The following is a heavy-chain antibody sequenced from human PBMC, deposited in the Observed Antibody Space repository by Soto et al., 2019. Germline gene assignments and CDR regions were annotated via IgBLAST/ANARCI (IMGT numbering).Heavy chain of an antibody. Sequence: QVQLVQSGAEVKTPGASVKVSCKVSGYTFSTYDINWVRQAPGQGLEWIGWMSPNSGNTGYAQKFQGRVTMTRDTSITTAYMELSSLTSEDTAVYYCARGEWELTYWGQGTPVTVSS. D-gene: IGHD1-26*01. CDR2: MSPNSGNT. CDR3: ARGEWELTY. CDR1: GYTFSTYD. V-gene: IGHV1-8*01. J-gene: IGHJ4*02.